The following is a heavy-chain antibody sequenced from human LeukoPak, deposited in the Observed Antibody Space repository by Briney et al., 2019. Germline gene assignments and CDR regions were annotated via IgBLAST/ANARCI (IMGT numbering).Heavy chain of an antibody. V-gene: IGHV3-30*04. D-gene: IGHD4-17*01. CDR1: GFTFSSYA. CDR3: ARYGDDANWFDP. J-gene: IGHJ5*02. CDR2: ISYDGSNK. Sequence: PGRSLRLSCAASGFTFSSYAMHWVRQAPGKGLEWVAVISYDGSNKYYADSVKGRFTISRDNSKNTLYLHMNSLRDEDTAVYFCARYGDDANWFDPRGQGTLVTVSS.